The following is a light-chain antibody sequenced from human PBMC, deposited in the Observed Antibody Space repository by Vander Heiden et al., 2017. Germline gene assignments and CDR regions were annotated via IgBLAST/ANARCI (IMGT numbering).Light chain of an antibody. J-gene: IGKJ5*01. CDR2: DAS. CDR3: QQRSNWPPLT. Sequence: ENVFTQSPPTLSFSPGERATLSCRASQSVSNFLAWYQQKPGQAPRLLIYDASNRPTGSPARFSGSGSGRDFTLTISSREPEDFAVYYCQQRSNWPPLTFGQGTRLEIK. V-gene: IGKV3-11*02. CDR1: QSVSNF.